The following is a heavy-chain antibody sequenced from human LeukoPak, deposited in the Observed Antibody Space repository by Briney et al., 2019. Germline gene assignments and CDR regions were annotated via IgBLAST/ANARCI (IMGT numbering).Heavy chain of an antibody. CDR1: GFTFSSYW. J-gene: IGHJ2*01. CDR2: IKQDGSEK. Sequence: PGGSLRLSCAASGFTFSSYWMSWVRQAPGKGLERVANIKQDGSEKYYVDSVKGRFTISRDNAKNSLYLQMNSLRAEDTAVYYCAREIRGMWIQLWLSNWYFDLWGRGTLVTVSS. D-gene: IGHD5-18*01. CDR3: AREIRGMWIQLWLSNWYFDL. V-gene: IGHV3-7*01.